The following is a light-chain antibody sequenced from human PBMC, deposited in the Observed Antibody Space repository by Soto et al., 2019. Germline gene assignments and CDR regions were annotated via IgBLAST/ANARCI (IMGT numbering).Light chain of an antibody. CDR2: DVS. J-gene: IGLJ1*01. Sequence: QSALTQPASVSGSPGQSITISCTGTSSDVGGYNYVSWYQQHPDKTPKLMIYDVSNRPSGVSNRFSSSKTGNTASLTISALHAENETDYYCCSYTSHNTYVFGTGTKLTVL. V-gene: IGLV2-14*01. CDR1: SSDVGGYNY. CDR3: CSYTSHNTYV.